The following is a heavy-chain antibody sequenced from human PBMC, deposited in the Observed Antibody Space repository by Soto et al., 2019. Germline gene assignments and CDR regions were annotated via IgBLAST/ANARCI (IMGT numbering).Heavy chain of an antibody. CDR2: ISYDGSNK. D-gene: IGHD6-19*01. V-gene: IGHV3-30*03. Sequence: GGSLRLSCAASGFTFSSYGMHWVRQAPGKGLEWVAVISYDGSNKYYADSVKGRFTISRDNSKNTLYLQMNSLRAEDTAVYYCARDVNIAVAGKWYYYGMDVWGQGTTVTVSS. CDR3: ARDVNIAVAGKWYYYGMDV. CDR1: GFTFSSYG. J-gene: IGHJ6*02.